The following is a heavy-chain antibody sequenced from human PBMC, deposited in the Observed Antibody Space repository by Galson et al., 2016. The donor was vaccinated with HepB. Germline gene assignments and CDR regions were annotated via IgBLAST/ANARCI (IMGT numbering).Heavy chain of an antibody. Sequence: PALVKPTQTLTLTCTFSGFSLSTPGVGVGWIRQPPGKALEWLALIYWDDDKHYNPSLKSRLTITKDPSKNLVVLTMTNMDPVDTATYSCARRHVLRFFGESRGGPYFDYWGQGTLVTVSS. CDR2: IYWDDDK. CDR3: ARRHVLRFFGESRGGPYFDY. V-gene: IGHV2-5*02. D-gene: IGHD3-10*01. J-gene: IGHJ4*02. CDR1: GFSLSTPGVG.